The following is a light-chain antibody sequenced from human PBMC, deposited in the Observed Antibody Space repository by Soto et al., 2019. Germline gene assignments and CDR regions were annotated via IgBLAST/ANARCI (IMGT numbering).Light chain of an antibody. V-gene: IGLV1-44*01. CDR2: GNI. CDR3: VAWDDSLNAWV. CDR1: NSSIGSYT. J-gene: IGLJ3*02. Sequence: QSVLTQPPSASGTPGQTVAISCSGTNSSIGSYTVNWYQQFPGTAPRLLIYGNIQRPSGVPDRFSGSKSDTSASLAISGLLSEDESDYYCVAWDDSLNAWVFGGGTKLTVL.